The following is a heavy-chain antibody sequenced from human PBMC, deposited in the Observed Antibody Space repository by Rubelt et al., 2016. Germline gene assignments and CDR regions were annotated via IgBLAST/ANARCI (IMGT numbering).Heavy chain of an antibody. CDR2: ITHSGTT. CDR3: ARGGLRVGRAQHF. J-gene: IGHJ4*02. Sequence: QVQLRQWGAGLLKPSETLSLTCDVYGGSLTDFYWNWIRQTPGKGLEWIGDITHSGTTNYNPSLKSRVTISVDTSKKQSSLKLTAVTAADTAGYYCARGGLRVGRAQHFWSQGTLVTVSS. D-gene: IGHD2/OR15-2a*01. V-gene: IGHV4-34*02. CDR1: GGSLTDFY.